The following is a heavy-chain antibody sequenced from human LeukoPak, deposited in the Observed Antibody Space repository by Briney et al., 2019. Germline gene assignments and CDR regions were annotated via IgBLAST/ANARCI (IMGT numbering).Heavy chain of an antibody. V-gene: IGHV4-31*03. D-gene: IGHD3-22*01. CDR2: IYYSGST. J-gene: IGHJ4*02. CDR3: ARGHYDSSGYWWPG. CDR1: GGCISGGGYY. Sequence: SETLSLTCTVSGGCISGGGYYWSWIRQHPGKGLEWIGYIYYSGSTYYNPSLKSRVTISVDTSKNQFSLKLSSVTAADTAVYYCARGHYDSSGYWWPGWGQGTLVTVSS.